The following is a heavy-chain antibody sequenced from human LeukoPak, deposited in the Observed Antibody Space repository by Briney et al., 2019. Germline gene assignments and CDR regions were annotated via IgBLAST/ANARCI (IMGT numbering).Heavy chain of an antibody. J-gene: IGHJ6*03. CDR1: GFTFSSYA. V-gene: IGHV3-23*01. CDR3: AKDLNTAHYYYYLDV. Sequence: GGSLRLSCAASGFTFSSYAMSWVRQAPGKGLEWVSAISGSGGGTDYADSVKGRFTISRDNSKNTLFLQMDSPRGEDTAVYYCAKDLNTAHYYYYLDVWGKGTTVTVSS. CDR2: ISGSGGGT. D-gene: IGHD2-21*02.